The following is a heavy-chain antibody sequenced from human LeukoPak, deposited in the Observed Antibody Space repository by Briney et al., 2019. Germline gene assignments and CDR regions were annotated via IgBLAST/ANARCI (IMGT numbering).Heavy chain of an antibody. CDR1: GYTLTELS. V-gene: IGHV1-24*01. J-gene: IGHJ5*02. CDR3: ATGLGWAGQGNWFDL. CDR2: FDPEDGET. Sequence: ASVKVSCKVSGYTLTELSMHWVRQAPGKGLEWMGGFDPEDGETIYAQKFQGRVTMTEDTSTDTAYMELSSLRSEDTAVYYCATGLGWAGQGNWFDLWGQGTLVTVSS. D-gene: IGHD6-19*01.